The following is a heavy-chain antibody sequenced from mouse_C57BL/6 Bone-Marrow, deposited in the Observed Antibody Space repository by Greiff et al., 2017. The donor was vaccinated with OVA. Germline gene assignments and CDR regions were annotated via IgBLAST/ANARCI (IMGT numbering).Heavy chain of an antibody. D-gene: IGHD3-1*01. CDR2: IYPGDGDT. Sequence: QVQLQQSGAELVKPGASVKISCKASGYAFSSYWMNWVKQRPGKGLEWIGQIYPGDGDTNYNGKFRGKATLTADKSSSTAYMQLSSLTSEDSAVYFCARSGYYWYFDVWGTGTTVTVSS. V-gene: IGHV1-80*01. CDR3: ARSGYYWYFDV. J-gene: IGHJ1*03. CDR1: GYAFSSYW.